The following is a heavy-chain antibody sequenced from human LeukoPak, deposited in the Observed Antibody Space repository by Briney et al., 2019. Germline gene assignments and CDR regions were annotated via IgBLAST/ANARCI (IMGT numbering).Heavy chain of an antibody. Sequence: ASVKVSCKASGYRFSSYGITWVRQAPGQGLEWMGWISGYKDNAVYAQKFQGRVTMTIDTSTTTAYMEVRSLRSDDTAVYYCAREGLEYYGMDVWGQGSTVTVSS. CDR2: ISGYKDNA. CDR3: AREGLEYYGMDV. V-gene: IGHV1-18*01. CDR1: GYRFSSYG. J-gene: IGHJ6*02. D-gene: IGHD5-24*01.